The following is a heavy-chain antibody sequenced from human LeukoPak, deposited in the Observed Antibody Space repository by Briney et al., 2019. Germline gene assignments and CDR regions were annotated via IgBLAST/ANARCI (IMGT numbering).Heavy chain of an antibody. V-gene: IGHV4-59*01. CDR3: ARVSSGWDRTQFDY. CDR1: GGSISSYY. CDR2: IYYSGST. Sequence: SETLSLTCTVSGGSISSYYWSWIRQPPGKGLEWIGYIYYSGSTNYNPSLKSRVTVSVDTSKNQFSLKLSSVTAADTAVYYCARVSSGWDRTQFDYWGQGTLVTVSS. J-gene: IGHJ4*02. D-gene: IGHD6-19*01.